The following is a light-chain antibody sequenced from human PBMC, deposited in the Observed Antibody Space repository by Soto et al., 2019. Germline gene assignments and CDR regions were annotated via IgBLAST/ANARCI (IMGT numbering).Light chain of an antibody. Sequence: QSVLTQPASVSGSPGQSITISCTGTSSDVGAYDYLSLYQQHPGKAPKLMIYDVTNRPSGVSDRFSGSKSGNTASLTISGLHTEDEADYHCSSYTRSSTLVFGGGTKVTAL. J-gene: IGLJ2*01. V-gene: IGLV2-14*01. CDR3: SSYTRSSTLV. CDR1: SSDVGAYDY. CDR2: DVT.